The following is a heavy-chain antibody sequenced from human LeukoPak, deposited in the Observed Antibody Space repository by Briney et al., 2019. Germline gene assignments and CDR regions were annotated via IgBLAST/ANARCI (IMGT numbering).Heavy chain of an antibody. D-gene: IGHD4-17*01. CDR1: GFTFSSYG. CDR3: VKGEHDYDSGFDY. J-gene: IGHJ4*02. V-gene: IGHV3-30*18. Sequence: PGGSLSLSCAASGFTFSSYGMHWVRQAPGKGLEWVAVISYDGSNKYYADSVKGRFTISRDNSKNTLYLQMNSLRAEDTAVYYCVKGEHDYDSGFDYWGQGTLVTVSS. CDR2: ISYDGSNK.